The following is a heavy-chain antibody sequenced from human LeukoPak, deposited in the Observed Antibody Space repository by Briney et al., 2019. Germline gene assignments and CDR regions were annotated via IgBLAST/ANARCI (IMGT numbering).Heavy chain of an antibody. CDR2: IKQDGSEK. J-gene: IGHJ4*02. Sequence: PSETLSLTCTVSGYSISSGYYWGWIRQPPGKGLEWVANIKQDGSEKYYVDSVKGRFTISRDNAKNSLYLQMNSLRAEDTAVYYCARVGSPKILWFGEPSPNDYWGQGTLVTVSS. CDR3: ARVGSPKILWFGEPSPNDY. CDR1: GYSISSGYY. D-gene: IGHD3-10*01. V-gene: IGHV3-7*01.